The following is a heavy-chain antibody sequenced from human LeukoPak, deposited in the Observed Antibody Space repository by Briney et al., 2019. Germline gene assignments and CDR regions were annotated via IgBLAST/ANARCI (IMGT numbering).Heavy chain of an antibody. V-gene: IGHV3-23*01. Sequence: GGSLRLSCAASGFTFAIHAMTWVRQAPGKGLEWVSTISDGSRDTHYAGSVKGRFTISRDDSQNIVYLQMDSLRAEDTALYYCTTRLRNHFDYWGQGTQVTVSS. CDR2: ISDGSRDT. CDR1: GFTFAIHA. CDR3: TTRLRNHFDY. D-gene: IGHD5-12*01. J-gene: IGHJ4*02.